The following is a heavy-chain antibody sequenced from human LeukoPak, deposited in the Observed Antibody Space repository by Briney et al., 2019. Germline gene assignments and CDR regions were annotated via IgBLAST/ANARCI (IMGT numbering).Heavy chain of an antibody. J-gene: IGHJ4*02. CDR3: AAGSDSSSWYGEGYFDY. Sequence: KPGGSLRLSCAASGFTFSSYSMNWVRQAPGKGLEWVSSISSSSSYIYYADSVKGRFTISRDNAKNSLYLQMNSLRAEDTAVYYCAAGSDSSSWYGEGYFDYWGQGTLVTVSS. CDR2: ISSSSSYI. CDR1: GFTFSSYS. D-gene: IGHD6-13*01. V-gene: IGHV3-21*01.